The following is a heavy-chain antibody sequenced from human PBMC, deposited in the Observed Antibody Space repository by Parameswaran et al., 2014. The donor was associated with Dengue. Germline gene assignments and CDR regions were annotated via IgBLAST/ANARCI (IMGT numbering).Heavy chain of an antibody. D-gene: IGHD3-10*01. CDR1: GYTLTELS. Sequence: ASVKVSCKVSGYTLTELSMHWVRQAPGKGLEWMGGFDPEDGETIYAQKFQGRVTMTEDTSTDTAYMELSSLRSEDTAVYYCATAGRRVGTTMVRGVTRYYYYGMDVWGKGTTVTVSS. J-gene: IGHJ6*04. CDR2: FDPEDGET. V-gene: IGHV1-24*01. CDR3: ATAGRRVGTTMVRGVTRYYYYGMDV.